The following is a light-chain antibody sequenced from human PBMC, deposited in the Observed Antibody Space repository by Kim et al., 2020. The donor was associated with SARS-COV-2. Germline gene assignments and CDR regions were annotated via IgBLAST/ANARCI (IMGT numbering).Light chain of an antibody. Sequence: PRKAARFPRGVRNIGSKIGPGYQQKPGHAPGLVIYYDSDRPLWILERFYGSTSGNTATLTISRVEAGDEADYYCQVCDSSSVPPYVFGTGTKVTAL. J-gene: IGLJ1*01. V-gene: IGLV3-21*04. CDR1: NIGSKI. CDR3: QVCDSSSVPPYV. CDR2: YDS.